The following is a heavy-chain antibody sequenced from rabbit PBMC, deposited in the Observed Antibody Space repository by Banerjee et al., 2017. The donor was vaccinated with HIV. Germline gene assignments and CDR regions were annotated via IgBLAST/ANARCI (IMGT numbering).Heavy chain of an antibody. CDR2: IHSNGGST. J-gene: IGHJ4*01. Sequence: QEQLKETGGGLVQPGGSLTLSCKASGFDFSSYYMSWVRQAPGKGLEWIACIHSNGGSTRYASWVNGRFTISRSTSLNTVDLKMASLTVADTATYFCGRETRYSNFNLWGPGTLVTVS. V-gene: IGHV1S43*01. D-gene: IGHD1-1*01. CDR3: GRETRYSNFNL. CDR1: GFDFSSYY.